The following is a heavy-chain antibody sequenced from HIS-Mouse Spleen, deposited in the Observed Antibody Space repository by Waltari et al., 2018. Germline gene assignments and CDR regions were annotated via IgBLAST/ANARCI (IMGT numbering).Heavy chain of an antibody. J-gene: IGHJ4*02. D-gene: IGHD6-13*01. CDR3: ARESPAAAGLGRYFDY. CDR2: IYYSGST. Sequence: QLQLQESGPGLVKPSETLSLTCPVSVGSISSSSYYLGWPRPRPGKGLGWIWSIYYSGSTNYNPSLKSRVTISVDTSKNQFSLKLSSVTAADTAVYYCARESPAAAGLGRYFDYWGQGTLVTVSS. CDR1: VGSISSSSYY. V-gene: IGHV4-39*07.